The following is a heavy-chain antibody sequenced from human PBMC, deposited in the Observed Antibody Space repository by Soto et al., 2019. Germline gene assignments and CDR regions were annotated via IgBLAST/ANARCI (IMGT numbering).Heavy chain of an antibody. CDR3: AREAYCSSTSCPGKDYYYGMDV. D-gene: IGHD2-2*01. V-gene: IGHV3-53*01. Sequence: GGSLRLSCAASGFTVSSNYMSWVRQAPGKGLEWVSVIYSGGSTYYADSVKGRFTISRDNSKNTLYLQMNSLRAEDTAVYYCAREAYCSSTSCPGKDYYYGMDVWGQGTTVTVSS. J-gene: IGHJ6*02. CDR2: IYSGGST. CDR1: GFTVSSNY.